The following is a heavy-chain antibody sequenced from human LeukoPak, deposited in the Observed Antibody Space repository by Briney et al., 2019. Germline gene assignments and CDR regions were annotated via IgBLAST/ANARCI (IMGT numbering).Heavy chain of an antibody. J-gene: IGHJ4*02. D-gene: IGHD3-10*01. Sequence: GGSLRLSCAASGFTFSSYAMSWVRQAPGKGLEWVSAISGSGGSTYYADPVKGRFTISRDNSKNTLYLQMNSLRAEDTAVYYCAKVSLLWFGEFLWGQGTLVTVSS. CDR1: GFTFSSYA. CDR3: AKVSLLWFGEFL. CDR2: ISGSGGST. V-gene: IGHV3-23*01.